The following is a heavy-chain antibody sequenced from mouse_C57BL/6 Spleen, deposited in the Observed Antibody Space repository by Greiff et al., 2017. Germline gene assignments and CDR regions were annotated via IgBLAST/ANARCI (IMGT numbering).Heavy chain of an antibody. CDR2: ISDGGSYT. J-gene: IGHJ3*01. CDR1: GFTFSSYA. D-gene: IGHD4-1*01. CDR3: ARDGGLGPLAY. Sequence: EVQRVESGGGLVKPGGSLKLSCAASGFTFSSYAMSWVRQTPEKRLEWVATISDGGSYTYYPDNVKGRFTISRDNAKNNLYLQMSHLKSEDTAMYYCARDGGLGPLAYWGQGTLVTVSA. V-gene: IGHV5-4*01.